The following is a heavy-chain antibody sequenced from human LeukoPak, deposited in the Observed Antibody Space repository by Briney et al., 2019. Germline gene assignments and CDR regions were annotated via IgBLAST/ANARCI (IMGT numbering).Heavy chain of an antibody. Sequence: ASVKVSCKASGYTFTSYYMHWVRQAPGQGLEWMGIINPIGGSTTYAQKFQGRVTMTRDTSTSTVYMELSSLRSEDTAVYYCARSYSSGQDGFDIWGQGIMVTVSS. CDR1: GYTFTSYY. V-gene: IGHV1-46*01. CDR2: INPIGGST. CDR3: ARSYSSGQDGFDI. D-gene: IGHD6-19*01. J-gene: IGHJ3*02.